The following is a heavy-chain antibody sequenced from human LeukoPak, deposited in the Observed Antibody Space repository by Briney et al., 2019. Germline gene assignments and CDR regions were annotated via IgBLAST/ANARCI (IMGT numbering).Heavy chain of an antibody. Sequence: GASVKVSCXASGYTFTGYYTHWVRQAPGQGLEWMGRINPNSGGTNYAQKFQGRVTMTRDTSISTAYMELSRLRSDDTAVYYCARPKYYYDSSGQHYYFDYWGQGTLVTVSS. CDR1: GYTFTGYY. V-gene: IGHV1-2*06. CDR2: INPNSGGT. D-gene: IGHD3-22*01. CDR3: ARPKYYYDSSGQHYYFDY. J-gene: IGHJ4*02.